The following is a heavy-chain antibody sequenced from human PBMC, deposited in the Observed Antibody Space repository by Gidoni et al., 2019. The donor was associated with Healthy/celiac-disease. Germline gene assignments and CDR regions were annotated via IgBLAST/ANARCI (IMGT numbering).Heavy chain of an antibody. J-gene: IGHJ6*02. Sequence: EVQLVESGGGLVQPGGSLRLSCAASAFTFSSYSMNWVRQAPGKGLEWVSYISSSSSTIYYADSVKGRFTISRDNAKNSLYLQMNSLRDEDTAVYYCAILHEVLRYFDWLGVDVWGQGTTVTVSS. CDR2: ISSSSSTI. V-gene: IGHV3-48*02. CDR3: AILHEVLRYFDWLGVDV. D-gene: IGHD3-9*01. CDR1: AFTFSSYS.